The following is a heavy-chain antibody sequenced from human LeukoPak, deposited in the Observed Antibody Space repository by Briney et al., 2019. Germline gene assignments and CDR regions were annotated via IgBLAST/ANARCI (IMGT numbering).Heavy chain of an antibody. D-gene: IGHD3-22*01. CDR2: INHSGST. V-gene: IGHV4-34*01. Sequence: PSETLSLTFAVYGGSFSGYCWSWIRQPPGKGLEWIGEINHSGSTNYNPSLKSRVTISVDTSKNQFSLKLSSVTAADTAVYYCARAIKTPITMIVVVSKYYFDYWGQGTLVTVSS. CDR1: GGSFSGYC. J-gene: IGHJ4*02. CDR3: ARAIKTPITMIVVVSKYYFDY.